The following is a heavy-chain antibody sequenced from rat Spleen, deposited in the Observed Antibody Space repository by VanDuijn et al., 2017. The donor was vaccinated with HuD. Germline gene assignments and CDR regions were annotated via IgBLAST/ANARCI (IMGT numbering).Heavy chain of an antibody. Sequence: EVQLVESGGGLVQPGRSLKLSCAASGFTFSDYNMAWVRQAPKKGLEWVATISYDGNSTYYRDPVKGRFTIARDNAKSTPYLQMDSLRSEDTATYYCARHGAGYGVMDAWGQGASVTVSS. CDR3: ARHGAGYGVMDA. V-gene: IGHV5-7*01. CDR2: ISYDGNST. D-gene: IGHD4-3*01. J-gene: IGHJ4*01. CDR1: GFTFSDYN.